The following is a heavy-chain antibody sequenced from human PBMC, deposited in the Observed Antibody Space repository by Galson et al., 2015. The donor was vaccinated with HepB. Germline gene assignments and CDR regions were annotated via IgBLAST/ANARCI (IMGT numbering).Heavy chain of an antibody. CDR3: ARILYSSSWTNWFDP. V-gene: IGHV4-59*08. J-gene: IGHJ5*02. CDR2: IYYSGST. Sequence: ETLSLTCTVSGGSISSYYWSWIRQPPGKGLEWIGYIYYSGSTNYNPSLKSRVTISVDTSKNQFSLKLSSVTAADTAVYYCARILYSSSWTNWFDPWGQGTLVTVSS. CDR1: GGSISSYY. D-gene: IGHD6-13*01.